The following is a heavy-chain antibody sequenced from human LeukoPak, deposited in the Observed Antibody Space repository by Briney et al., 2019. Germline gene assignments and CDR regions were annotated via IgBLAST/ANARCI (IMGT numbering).Heavy chain of an antibody. J-gene: IGHJ4*02. V-gene: IGHV4-4*02. CDR1: GDSITSHNW. Sequence: SGTLSLTCAVSGDSITSHNWWSWVRQSPGKGLEWIGEIYHSGTTNYSPPLKSRVTISVDKSKNQLSLELTSVTAADTAVYFCASCLFDYYYFAQWGQGTLVTVSS. D-gene: IGHD2/OR15-2a*01. CDR3: ASCLFDYYYFAQ. CDR2: IYHSGTT.